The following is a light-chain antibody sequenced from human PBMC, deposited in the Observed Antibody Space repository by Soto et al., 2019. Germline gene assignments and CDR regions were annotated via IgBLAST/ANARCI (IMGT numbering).Light chain of an antibody. CDR2: DAS. V-gene: IGKV1-13*02. CDR3: QQFNSYPFT. CDR1: QGISCA. J-gene: IGKJ3*01. Sequence: AIQLTQSPSSLSASVGDRVTITCRASQGISCALAWYQQKPGKAPKLLIYDASSLESGFPSRFSGSRSGTEFTLTISSLQPEDFATKYCQQFNSYPFTFGPATKVDIK.